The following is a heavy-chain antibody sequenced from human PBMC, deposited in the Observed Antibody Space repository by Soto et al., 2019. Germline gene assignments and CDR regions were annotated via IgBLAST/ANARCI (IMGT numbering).Heavy chain of an antibody. D-gene: IGHD6-19*01. Sequence: PSETLSLTCTVSGGSIRSYYWTWIRQPAGKRLEWIGRSYSSGNTDYNPSLKCRVTMSTDTSKNQFSLKLSSVTAADTAVYYCEIGTGWQDMDYWGQGTLVTVSS. CDR1: GGSIRSYY. CDR3: EIGTGWQDMDY. J-gene: IGHJ4*02. CDR2: SYSSGNT. V-gene: IGHV4-4*07.